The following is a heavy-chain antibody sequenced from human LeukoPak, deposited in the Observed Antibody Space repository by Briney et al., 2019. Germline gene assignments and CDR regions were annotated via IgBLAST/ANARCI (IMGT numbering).Heavy chain of an antibody. CDR2: IYYSGST. Sequence: PSETLSLTCTVSGGSISSYYWSWIRQPPGKGLEWIGYIYYSGSTSYNPSLKSRVTISVDTSKNQFSLKLSSVTAADTAVYYCARAQSSEIVFDIGGKGKMVTVSS. J-gene: IGHJ3*02. CDR3: ARAQSSEIVFDI. D-gene: IGHD3-22*01. CDR1: GGSISSYY. V-gene: IGHV4-59*01.